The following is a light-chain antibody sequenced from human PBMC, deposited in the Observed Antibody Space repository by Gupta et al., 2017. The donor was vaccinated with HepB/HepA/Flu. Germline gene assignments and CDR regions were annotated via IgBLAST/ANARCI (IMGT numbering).Light chain of an antibody. Sequence: SYVLTQPPSVSVAPGKTARITCGGHNVGSKSVHWYQQKPGQAPVLVVHDDNVRPSGIHERFSGSNSGNTATLTINRVEAGDEADYYCQEWDTTNHWVFGGGTKLTVL. CDR3: QEWDTTNHWV. CDR1: NVGSKS. V-gene: IGLV3-21*03. J-gene: IGLJ3*02. CDR2: DDN.